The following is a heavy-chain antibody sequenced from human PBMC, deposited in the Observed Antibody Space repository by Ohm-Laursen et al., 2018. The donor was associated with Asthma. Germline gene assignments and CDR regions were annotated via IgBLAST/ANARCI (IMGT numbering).Heavy chain of an antibody. CDR3: AKEVSGWGTFDY. CDR1: GFAFSSYA. J-gene: IGHJ4*02. Sequence: SLRLSCAASGFAFSSYAMSWVRQAPGKGLEWVSAISGSGGSTYYADPVKGRFTISRDNSKNTLYLQMHSLRGVDTAVYYCAKEVSGWGTFDYWGQGTLVTVSS. CDR2: ISGSGGST. D-gene: IGHD6-19*01. V-gene: IGHV3-23*01.